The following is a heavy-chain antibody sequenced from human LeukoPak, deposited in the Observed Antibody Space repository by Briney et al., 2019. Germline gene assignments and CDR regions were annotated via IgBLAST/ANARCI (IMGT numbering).Heavy chain of an antibody. Sequence: SETLSLTCTVSSVSISSGSQYWDWMRQPAGLGLEWIGRIYAGGRSNYNPSLRSRVTISVDTSKNQFSLRLSSVTATDRGVYYCASDHSGWLGLGYWGQGTLVSVS. V-gene: IGHV4-61*02. CDR2: IYAGGRS. D-gene: IGHD6-19*01. J-gene: IGHJ4*02. CDR3: ASDHSGWLGLGY. CDR1: SVSISSGSQY.